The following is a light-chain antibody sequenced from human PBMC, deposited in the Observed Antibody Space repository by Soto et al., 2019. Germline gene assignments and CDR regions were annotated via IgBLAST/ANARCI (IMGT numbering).Light chain of an antibody. CDR1: QSVSSSY. CDR3: QQYGSSPEFT. V-gene: IGKV3-20*01. Sequence: EIVLTQSPGTLSLSPGERATLSCRASQSVSSSYLAWYQQKPGQAPRLLIYGASSRATGIPDRFSGSGSGTDFTLTISRLEPEDFAVYYCQQYGSSPEFTVGPGTKVYIK. CDR2: GAS. J-gene: IGKJ3*01.